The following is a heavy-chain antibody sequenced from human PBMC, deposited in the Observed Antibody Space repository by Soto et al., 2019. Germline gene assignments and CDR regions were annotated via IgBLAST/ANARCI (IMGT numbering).Heavy chain of an antibody. J-gene: IGHJ6*02. V-gene: IGHV3-21*01. CDR1: GFTFSSYS. CDR3: ARDQSNSAGHYYYYGMDV. Sequence: LRLSCAASGFTFSSYSMNWVRQAPGKGLEWVSSISSSSSYIYYADSVKGRFTISRDNAKNSLYLQMNSLRAEDTAVYYCARDQSNSAGHYYYYGMDVWGQGTTVTVSS. CDR2: ISSSSSYI. D-gene: IGHD4-4*01.